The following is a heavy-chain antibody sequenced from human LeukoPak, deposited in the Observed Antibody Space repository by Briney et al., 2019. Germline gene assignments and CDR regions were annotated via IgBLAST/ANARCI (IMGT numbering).Heavy chain of an antibody. CDR1: GFTFSSYG. Sequence: GGSLRLSCAASGFTFSSYGMHWVRQAPGKGLEWVAVIWYDGGNKYYADSVKGRFTISRDNSKNTLYLQMNSLRADDTAVYYCARKPLSYSDYEVDYWGQGTLVTVSS. D-gene: IGHD4-11*01. CDR3: ARKPLSYSDYEVDY. V-gene: IGHV3-33*01. CDR2: IWYDGGNK. J-gene: IGHJ4*02.